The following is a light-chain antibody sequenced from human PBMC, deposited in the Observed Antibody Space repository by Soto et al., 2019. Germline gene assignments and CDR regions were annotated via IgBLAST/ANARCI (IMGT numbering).Light chain of an antibody. CDR2: GAS. CDR1: QSVSSSY. V-gene: IGKV3-20*01. CDR3: QQYGSSSIT. J-gene: IGKJ5*01. Sequence: EIVMTQSPATLSVSRGEGATLSCRASQSVSSSYLAWYQQKPGQAPRLLIYGASSRATGTPDRISGGGSGTDFTLTISRLELEDFAVYYCQQYGSSSITFGQGTRLEIK.